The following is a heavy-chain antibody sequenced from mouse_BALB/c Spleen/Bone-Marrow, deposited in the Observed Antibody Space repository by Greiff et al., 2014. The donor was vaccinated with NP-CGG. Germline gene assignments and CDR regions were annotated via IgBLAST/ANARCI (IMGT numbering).Heavy chain of an antibody. CDR3: AREVAMDY. V-gene: IGHV5-4*02. CDR1: GFTFSDYY. CDR2: ISDGGSYT. Sequence: EVKLMESGGGLVKPGGSLKLSCAASGFTFSDYYMYWVRKTPEKRLEWVATISDGGSYTYYPDSVKGRFTISRDNAKNNLYLQMSSLKSEDTAMYYCAREVAMDYWGQGTPVTVSS. J-gene: IGHJ4*01.